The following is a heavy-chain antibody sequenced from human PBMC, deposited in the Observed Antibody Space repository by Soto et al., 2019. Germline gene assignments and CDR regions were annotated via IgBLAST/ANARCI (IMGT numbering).Heavy chain of an antibody. CDR1: GFTFDNYA. Sequence: SLRLSCAASGFTFDNYAMHWVRPAPWKGLEWVSGISWNSNNIAYADSVKGRFTISRHKAKNSLYLQMNRLRAEDTAFYYCAKDTGPNWGQGTMVTVSS. V-gene: IGHV3-9*01. J-gene: IGHJ4*02. CDR3: AKDTGPN. CDR2: ISWNSNNI.